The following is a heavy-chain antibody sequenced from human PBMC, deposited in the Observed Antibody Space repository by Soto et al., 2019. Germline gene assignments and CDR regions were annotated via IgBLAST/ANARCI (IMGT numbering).Heavy chain of an antibody. CDR1: GFTFSSYS. Sequence: EVQLVESGGGLVQPGGSLRLSCAASGFTFSSYSMNWVRQAPGKGLEWVSYIRSSSSTIYYADSVKGRFTISRDNAKNSRDLQMNSLRAEDTAVYYCASDDYRSRVLVGGVIATTAFDYWGQGTLVTVSS. CDR2: IRSSSSTI. CDR3: ASDDYRSRVLVGGVIATTAFDY. V-gene: IGHV3-48*01. D-gene: IGHD3-16*02. J-gene: IGHJ4*02.